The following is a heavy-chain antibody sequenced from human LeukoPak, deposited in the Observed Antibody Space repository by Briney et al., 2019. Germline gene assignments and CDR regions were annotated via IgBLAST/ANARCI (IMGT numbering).Heavy chain of an antibody. J-gene: IGHJ5*02. CDR1: GYTFTSYG. CDR2: ISAYNGNT. V-gene: IGHV1-18*01. CDR3: ARDRFTMVRGVIISLNWFDP. Sequence: GASVKVSCKASGYTFTSYGISWVRQAPGQGLEWMGWISAYNGNTNYAQKLQGRVTMTTDTSTSTAYMELRSLRSDDTAVYYCARDRFTMVRGVIISLNWFDPWGQGTLVTVSS. D-gene: IGHD3-10*01.